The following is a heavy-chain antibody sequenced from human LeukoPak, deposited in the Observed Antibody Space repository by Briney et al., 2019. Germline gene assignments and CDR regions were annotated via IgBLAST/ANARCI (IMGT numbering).Heavy chain of an antibody. D-gene: IGHD3-9*01. CDR2: IYYSRTT. Sequence: SETLSLTCTVSGASISGGGSSWSWIRQHPGMGLEWIGSIYYSRTTYLTPSLKSRVTISADTSKNQFSLNLNSVTAADTAVYYCARGPRYLYYFDYWGQGTLVTVSS. V-gene: IGHV4-31*03. J-gene: IGHJ4*02. CDR3: ARGPRYLYYFDY. CDR1: GASISGGGSS.